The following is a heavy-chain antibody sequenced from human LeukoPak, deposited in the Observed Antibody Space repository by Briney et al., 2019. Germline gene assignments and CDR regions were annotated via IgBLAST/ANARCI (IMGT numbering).Heavy chain of an antibody. Sequence: GGSLRLSCAASGFIFSSSGMHWVRQAPGKGLEWVAFIRYDGSYNYYADSVKSRFTISRDSSKKTLYLQMNSLRVEDTAVYYCAKAMTTVTPFDYWGQGTLVTVSS. CDR1: GFIFSSSG. D-gene: IGHD4-17*01. J-gene: IGHJ4*02. V-gene: IGHV3-30*02. CDR3: AKAMTTVTPFDY. CDR2: IRYDGSYN.